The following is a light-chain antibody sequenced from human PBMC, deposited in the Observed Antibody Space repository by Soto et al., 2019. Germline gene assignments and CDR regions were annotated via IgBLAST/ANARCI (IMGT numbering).Light chain of an antibody. CDR2: GAS. CDR1: ESVSSSY. Sequence: EIVLTQSPGTLSLSPGERATLSCRASESVSSSYLAWYQQKPGQAPRLLIFGASSRATGTPDRFSGSGSGTDFTLTISRLEPEDFAVYYCQQYGSSPPWTLGQGTKVDIK. CDR3: QQYGSSPPWT. V-gene: IGKV3-20*01. J-gene: IGKJ1*01.